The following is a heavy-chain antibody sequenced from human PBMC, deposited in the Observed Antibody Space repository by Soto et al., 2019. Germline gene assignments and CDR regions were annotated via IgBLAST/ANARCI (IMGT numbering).Heavy chain of an antibody. Sequence: QVQLQESGPTLVKPSETLSLTCTVSGGSIRSYCWTWIRQPPGEGLEWIGCICNSWTTNYNPSLTSGAAILIDTSDVQYSLQVDFDIVTNTKFYNCAGGGWILVSTQRLMDVWGNGTTVTVSS. CDR1: GGSIRSYC. CDR2: ICNSWTT. J-gene: IGHJ6*03. CDR3: AGGGWILVSTQRLMDV. V-gene: IGHV4-59*03. D-gene: IGHD5-18*01.